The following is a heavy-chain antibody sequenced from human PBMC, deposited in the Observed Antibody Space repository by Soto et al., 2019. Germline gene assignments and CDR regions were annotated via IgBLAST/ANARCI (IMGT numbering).Heavy chain of an antibody. CDR1: GGSFSGYY. CDR3: ARESHDILTGPPWVWYFDL. CDR2: INDRGSI. V-gene: IGHV4-34*01. D-gene: IGHD3-9*01. Sequence: QVQLQQWGAGPLRPLETLSLTCGVSGGSFSGYYWAWIRQSPGKGLEWIGEINDRGSINYNPSLTSRVSISVDTSQNHSSLNLRSVTAADTAVYYCARESHDILTGPPWVWYFDLWGRGTLVTVSS. J-gene: IGHJ2*01.